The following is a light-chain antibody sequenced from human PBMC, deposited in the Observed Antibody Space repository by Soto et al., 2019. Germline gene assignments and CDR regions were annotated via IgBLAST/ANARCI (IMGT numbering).Light chain of an antibody. CDR3: QTWGPGVQEV. Sequence: QSVLTQSPSASASLGASVKLTCTLSSGLSSYAIAWHQQQPEKGPRYLMKLNSDGSHSKGDGIPDRFSGSSSGPERYLTISSLQSEDEADYYCQTWGPGVQEVFGGGTK. CDR1: SGLSSYA. J-gene: IGLJ2*01. CDR2: LNSDGSH. V-gene: IGLV4-69*01.